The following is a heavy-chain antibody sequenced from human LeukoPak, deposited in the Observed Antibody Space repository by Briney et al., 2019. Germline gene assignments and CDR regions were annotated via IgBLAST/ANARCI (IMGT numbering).Heavy chain of an antibody. CDR1: GFTFSSYG. J-gene: IGHJ3*02. D-gene: IGHD3-22*01. CDR3: AKSTLNYYDSSGHDAFDI. V-gene: IGHV3-33*06. CDR2: IWYDGSNK. Sequence: QPGRSLRLSCAASGFTFSSYGMHWVRQAPGKGLEWVAVIWYDGSNKYYADSVKGRFTISRDNSKNTLYLQMNSLRAEDTAVYYCAKSTLNYYDSSGHDAFDIWGQGTIVTVSS.